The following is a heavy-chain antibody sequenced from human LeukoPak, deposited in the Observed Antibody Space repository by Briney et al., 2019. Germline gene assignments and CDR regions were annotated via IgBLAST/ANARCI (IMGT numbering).Heavy chain of an antibody. CDR2: INANTYGT. D-gene: IGHD2-2*01. J-gene: IGHJ4*02. CDR3: ARIQRSVVVPAALGF. V-gene: IGHV1-2*06. CDR1: GYTFNDYY. Sequence: ASVKVSCKASGYTFNDYYIHWVRQAPGQGLQWMGRINANTYGTLYAKMFQGRVTMTIDASVTTAYLELRRLRSDDTAVYFCARIQRSVVVPAALGFWGQGTLVTVSS.